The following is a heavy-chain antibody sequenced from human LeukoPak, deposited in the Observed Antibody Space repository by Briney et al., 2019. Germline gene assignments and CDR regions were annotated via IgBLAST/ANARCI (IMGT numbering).Heavy chain of an antibody. Sequence: PSETLSLTCAVYGGSFSGYYWSWIRQPPGKGLEWIGEINHSGSTNYNPSLKSRVTISVDTSKNQFSLKLSSVTAEDTAVYYCARDLFLWGAFDIWGQGTMVTVSS. CDR2: INHSGST. CDR3: ARDLFLWGAFDI. CDR1: GGSFSGYY. D-gene: IGHD2/OR15-2a*01. V-gene: IGHV4-34*01. J-gene: IGHJ3*02.